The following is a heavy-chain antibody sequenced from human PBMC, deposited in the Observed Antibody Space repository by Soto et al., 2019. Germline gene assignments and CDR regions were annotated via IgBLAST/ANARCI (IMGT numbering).Heavy chain of an antibody. J-gene: IGHJ4*02. V-gene: IGHV4-31*03. CDR2: IYYSGST. CDR1: GGSISSGCYY. D-gene: IGHD3-22*01. Sequence: QVQLQESGPGLVKPSQTLSLTCTVSGGSISSGCYYRSWTRQHPGKVLEWIGYIYYSGSTYYNPSLKSRVTISVDTSKNQFSLKLSSVTAADTAVYYGARLRDYDGILDYWGQGPLVTVSS. CDR3: ARLRDYDGILDY.